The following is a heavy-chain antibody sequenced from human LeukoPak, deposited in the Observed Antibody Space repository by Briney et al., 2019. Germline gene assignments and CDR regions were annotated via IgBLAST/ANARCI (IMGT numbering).Heavy chain of an antibody. CDR2: VRYDGSSK. D-gene: IGHD1-1*01. Sequence: PGGSLRLSCAASGFTFSSYGMHWVRQAPGKGLEWVAFVRYDGSSKYYADSVKGRFTISRDNSKNTLYLQMNSLRAEDTAVYYCAKYHEGNVNWFDPWGQGTLVTVSS. V-gene: IGHV3-30*02. J-gene: IGHJ5*02. CDR1: GFTFSSYG. CDR3: AKYHEGNVNWFDP.